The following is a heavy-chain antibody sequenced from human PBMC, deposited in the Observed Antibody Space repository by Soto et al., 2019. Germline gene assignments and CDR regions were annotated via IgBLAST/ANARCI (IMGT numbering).Heavy chain of an antibody. V-gene: IGHV4-39*01. D-gene: IGHD3-3*01. Sequence: QLQLQESGPGLVKPSETLSLTCTVSGGSISSSSYYWGWIRQPPGKGLEWIGSIYYSGSTYYNPSLKSRVTISVDTSKNRFSLKLSSVTAADTAVYYCARGHVFYDFWSGYYFFDYWGQGTLVTVSS. CDR1: GGSISSSSYY. J-gene: IGHJ4*02. CDR2: IYYSGST. CDR3: ARGHVFYDFWSGYYFFDY.